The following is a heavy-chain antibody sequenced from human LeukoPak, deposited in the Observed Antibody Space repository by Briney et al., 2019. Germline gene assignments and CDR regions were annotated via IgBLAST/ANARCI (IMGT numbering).Heavy chain of an antibody. Sequence: PGGSLRLSCAASGFTFSYYGMHWVRQAPGKGLEWVAFIRYDGNDKFYAETVKGRFTISRDTSKNTLYLQMNSLRAEDTAVYYCAKAGVLRYFDWLLPLGFDYWGQGTLVTVSS. CDR2: IRYDGNDK. CDR1: GFTFSYYG. D-gene: IGHD3-9*01. V-gene: IGHV3-30*02. CDR3: AKAGVLRYFDWLLPLGFDY. J-gene: IGHJ4*02.